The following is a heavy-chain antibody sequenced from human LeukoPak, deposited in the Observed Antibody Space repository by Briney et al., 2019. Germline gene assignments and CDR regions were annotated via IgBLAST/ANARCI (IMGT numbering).Heavy chain of an antibody. CDR2: IRYDGSNK. CDR1: GFTFSSYG. D-gene: IGHD1-26*01. Sequence: GGSLRLSCAASGFTFSSYGMHWVRQAPGKGLEWVAFIRYDGSNKYYADSVKGRFTISRDNSKNTLYLQMNSLRAEDTAVYYCAKPHRGATTQYFQHWGQGTLVTVSS. V-gene: IGHV3-30*02. J-gene: IGHJ1*01. CDR3: AKPHRGATTQYFQH.